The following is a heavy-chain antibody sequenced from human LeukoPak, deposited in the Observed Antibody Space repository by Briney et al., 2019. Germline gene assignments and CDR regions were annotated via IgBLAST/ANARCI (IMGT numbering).Heavy chain of an antibody. CDR3: ARLRFGELSYYFDY. J-gene: IGHJ4*02. CDR2: IYHSGST. V-gene: IGHV4-30-2*01. Sequence: PSETLSLTCTVSGGSISSGSYYWSWIRQPAGKGLEWIGYIYHSGSTYYNPSLKSRVTISVDRSKNQFSLKLSSVTAADTAVYYCARLRFGELSYYFDYWGQGTLVTVSS. D-gene: IGHD3-10*01. CDR1: GGSISSGSYY.